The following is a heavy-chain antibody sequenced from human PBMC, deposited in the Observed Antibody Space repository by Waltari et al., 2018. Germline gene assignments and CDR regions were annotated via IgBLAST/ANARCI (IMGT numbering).Heavy chain of an antibody. CDR2: INHSGST. Sequence: QVQLQQWGAGLLKPSETLSLTCAVYGGSFSGYYWSWIRQPPGKGLEGIGEINHSGSTNYNPSLKGRVTISVDTSKNQFSLKLSSVTAADTAVYYCARGGAAAEEGSWFDPWGQGTLVTVSS. D-gene: IGHD6-13*01. CDR3: ARGGAAAEEGSWFDP. V-gene: IGHV4-34*01. CDR1: GGSFSGYY. J-gene: IGHJ5*02.